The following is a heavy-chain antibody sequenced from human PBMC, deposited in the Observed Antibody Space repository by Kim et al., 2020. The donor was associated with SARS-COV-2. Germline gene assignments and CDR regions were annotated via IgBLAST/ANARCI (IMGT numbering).Heavy chain of an antibody. V-gene: IGHV1-69*13. CDR3: ATPPAYYGSGSYYPGRMDGMDV. D-gene: IGHD3-10*01. J-gene: IGHJ6*02. CDR1: GGTFSSYA. CDR2: IIPIFGTA. Sequence: SVKVSCKASGGTFSSYAISWVRQAPGQGLEWMGGIIPIFGTANYAQKFQGRVTITADESTSTAYMELSSLRSEDTAVYYCATPPAYYGSGSYYPGRMDGMDVWGQGTTVTVSS.